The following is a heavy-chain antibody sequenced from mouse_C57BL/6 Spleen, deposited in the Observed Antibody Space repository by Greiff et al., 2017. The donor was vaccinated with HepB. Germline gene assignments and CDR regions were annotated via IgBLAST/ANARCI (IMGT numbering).Heavy chain of an antibody. J-gene: IGHJ3*01. D-gene: IGHD2-3*01. CDR1: GYSITSGYY. CDR2: ISYDGSN. V-gene: IGHV3-6*01. Sequence: VQLQQSGPGLVKPSQSLSLTCSVTGYSITSGYYWNWIRQFPGNKLEWMGYISYDGSNNYNPSLKNRISITRDTSKNQIFLKLNSVTTEDTATYYCAGDGYYAFAYWGQGTLVTVSA. CDR3: AGDGYYAFAY.